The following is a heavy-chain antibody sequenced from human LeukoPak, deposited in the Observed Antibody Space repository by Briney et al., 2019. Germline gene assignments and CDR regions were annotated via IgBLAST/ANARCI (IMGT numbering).Heavy chain of an antibody. J-gene: IGHJ6*02. V-gene: IGHV3-66*01. CDR2: IRSDGTT. Sequence: GGSLRLSCAASGFTVSSNYMSWVRQAPGKGLEWVSVIRSDGTTDYADSVEGRFDVSRDNFKNTLYLQMNSLRAEDTAVYYCARDHGVQLRLGVDGMDVWGQGTTVTVSS. CDR3: ARDHGVQLRLGVDGMDV. D-gene: IGHD1-1*01. CDR1: GFTVSSNY.